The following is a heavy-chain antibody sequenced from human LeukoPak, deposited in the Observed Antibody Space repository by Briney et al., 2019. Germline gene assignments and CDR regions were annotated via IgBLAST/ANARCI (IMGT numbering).Heavy chain of an antibody. CDR1: GYTFTSYG. J-gene: IGHJ4*02. CDR3: ARDSKAYNWNRAYYFDY. CDR2: IIPIFGTA. D-gene: IGHD1-20*01. Sequence: ASVKVSCKASGYTFTSYGISWVRQAPGQGLEWVGGIIPIFGTANYAQKFQGRVTITADESTSTAYMELSSLRSEDTAVYYCARDSKAYNWNRAYYFDYWGQGTLVTVSS. V-gene: IGHV1-69*13.